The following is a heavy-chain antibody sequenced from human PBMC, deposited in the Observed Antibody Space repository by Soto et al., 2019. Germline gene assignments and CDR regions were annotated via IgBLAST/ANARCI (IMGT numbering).Heavy chain of an antibody. CDR3: ARDRALSGYYYYRMDV. Sequence: ASVKVSCKASGGTFSSYAISWVRQAPGQGLEWMGGIIPIFGTANYAQKFQGRVTITADKSTSTAYMELSSLRSEDTAVYYCARDRALSGYYYYRMDVSGQGTTVTVYS. J-gene: IGHJ6*02. CDR1: GGTFSSYA. D-gene: IGHD7-27*01. V-gene: IGHV1-69*06. CDR2: IIPIFGTA.